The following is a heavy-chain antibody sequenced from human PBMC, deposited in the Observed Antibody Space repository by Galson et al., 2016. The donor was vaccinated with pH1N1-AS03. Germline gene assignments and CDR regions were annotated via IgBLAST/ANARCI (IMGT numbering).Heavy chain of an antibody. J-gene: IGHJ4*02. CDR1: GFTFEISA. D-gene: IGHD3-16*01. Sequence: SLRLSCAASGFTFEISAIHWVRQGPGKGLEWVANINLDGSEKYYVDSVKGRFTISRHNPKRSLFLQMNSLRAEDTAVYYCFGGGSPSSGWGQGALVTASS. CDR2: INLDGSEK. V-gene: IGHV3-7*01. CDR3: FGGGSPSSG.